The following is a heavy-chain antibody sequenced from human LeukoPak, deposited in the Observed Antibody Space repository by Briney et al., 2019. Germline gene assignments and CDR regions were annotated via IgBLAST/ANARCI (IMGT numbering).Heavy chain of an antibody. CDR2: ISYDGSNK. CDR3: ARGGFDAADYDILTGYYNVDTTGLWDY. D-gene: IGHD3-9*01. CDR1: GFTFSSYA. V-gene: IGHV3-30*04. J-gene: IGHJ4*02. Sequence: PGRSLRLSCAASGFTFSSYAMHWVRQAPGKGLEWVAVISYDGSNKYYADSVKGRFTISRDNSKNTLYLQMNSLRAEDTAVYYCARGGFDAADYDILTGYYNVDTTGLWDYWGQGTLVTVSS.